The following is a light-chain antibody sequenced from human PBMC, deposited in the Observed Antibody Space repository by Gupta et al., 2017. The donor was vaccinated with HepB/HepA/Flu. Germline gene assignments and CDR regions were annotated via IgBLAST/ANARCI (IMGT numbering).Light chain of an antibody. CDR2: EVS. CDR1: GRDVGGYHL. Sequence: QSALTQPASVSASPGQSITISCTGTGRDVGGYHLVSWYQQHPGIAPKLIIYEVSRRPSGVSHRFSGSKSGITASLTISGLQAEDEAIYYCSSYASGSTYVIFGGGTKLTFL. V-gene: IGLV2-23*02. J-gene: IGLJ2*01. CDR3: SSYASGSTYVI.